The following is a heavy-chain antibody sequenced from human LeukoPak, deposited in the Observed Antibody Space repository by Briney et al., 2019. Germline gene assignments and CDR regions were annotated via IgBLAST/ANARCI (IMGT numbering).Heavy chain of an antibody. D-gene: IGHD3-9*01. J-gene: IGHJ4*02. V-gene: IGHV4-39*07. CDR1: GGSISSSYY. Sequence: KASETLSLTCTVSGGSISSSYYWGWIRQPPGKGLEWIGSFYYSGSTYYNPSLKSRVTISVDTSKNQFSLNLSSVTAADTAVFYCARDHPYDILTGYYKEGRFDYWGQGTLVTVSS. CDR2: FYYSGST. CDR3: ARDHPYDILTGYYKEGRFDY.